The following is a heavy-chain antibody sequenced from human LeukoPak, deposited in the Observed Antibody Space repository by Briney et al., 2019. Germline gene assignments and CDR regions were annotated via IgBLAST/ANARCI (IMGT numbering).Heavy chain of an antibody. CDR2: ISSSSSYI. CDR1: GFTFSSYS. J-gene: IGHJ4*02. Sequence: GGSLRLSCAASGFTFSSYSMNWVRQAPGKGLEWVSSISSSSSYIYYADSVKGRFTISRNNAKNSLYLQMNSLRAEDTAVYYCARDGATHADYWGQGTLVTVSS. D-gene: IGHD3-10*01. V-gene: IGHV3-21*01. CDR3: ARDGATHADY.